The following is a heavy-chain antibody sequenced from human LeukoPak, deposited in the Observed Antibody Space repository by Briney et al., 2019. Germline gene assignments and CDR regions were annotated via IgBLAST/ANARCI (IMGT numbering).Heavy chain of an antibody. CDR2: ISSGTSI. CDR1: GFTFTTYS. CDR3: VRDYDKTGRAFDI. Sequence: TGGSLRLSCAASGFTFTTYSMNWVRQAPGKGLEWVSYISSGTSIYYAGSVKGRFTISRDNAKMSLYLQMNSLRDEDTAVYYCVRDYDKTGRAFDIRGQGTMVTVSS. V-gene: IGHV3-48*02. D-gene: IGHD3-22*01. J-gene: IGHJ3*02.